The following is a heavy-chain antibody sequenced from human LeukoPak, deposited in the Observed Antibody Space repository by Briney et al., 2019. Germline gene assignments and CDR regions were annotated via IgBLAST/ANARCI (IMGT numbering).Heavy chain of an antibody. J-gene: IGHJ3*02. CDR1: GGSISGYY. V-gene: IGHV4-59*01. CDR2: IYYSGST. Sequence: SETLSLTCTVSGGSISGYYWSWIRQPPGKGLEWIGYIYYSGSTNYNPSLKSRVTISVDTSKNQFSLKLSSVTAADTAVYYCARGRSSIVGATNYFDDAFDIWGQGTMVTVSS. D-gene: IGHD1-26*01. CDR3: ARGRSSIVGATNYFDDAFDI.